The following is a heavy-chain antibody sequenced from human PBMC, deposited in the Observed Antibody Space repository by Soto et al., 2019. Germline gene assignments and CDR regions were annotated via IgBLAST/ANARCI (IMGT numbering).Heavy chain of an antibody. V-gene: IGHV4-30-2*01. CDR3: ASGSHVPHF. J-gene: IGHJ4*02. Sequence: QLQLQESGSGLVKPSQTLSLTCAVSGGSIRSGDYSWSRIRQPPGKGLEWIGYIYRGGSTYFNPSLKSRVTISVDRSKNQFSLKLSSVTAADTAVYYCASGSHVPHFWGQGTLVTVSS. CDR2: IYRGGST. CDR1: GGSIRSGDYS. D-gene: IGHD6-6*01.